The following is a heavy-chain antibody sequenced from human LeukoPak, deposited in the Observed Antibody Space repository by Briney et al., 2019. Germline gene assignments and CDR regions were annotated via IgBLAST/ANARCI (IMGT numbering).Heavy chain of an antibody. CDR1: GFTFDDYA. V-gene: IGHV3-9*01. CDR3: AKDTAASWSNYYYYGMDV. D-gene: IGHD6-13*01. CDR2: ISWNSGSI. J-gene: IGHJ6*02. Sequence: GRSLRLSCAASGFTFDDYAMHWVRQAPGKGLEWVSGISWNSGSIGYADSVKGRFTISRDNAKNSLYLQMNSLRAEDTALYYCAKDTAASWSNYYYYGMDVWGQGTTVTVSS.